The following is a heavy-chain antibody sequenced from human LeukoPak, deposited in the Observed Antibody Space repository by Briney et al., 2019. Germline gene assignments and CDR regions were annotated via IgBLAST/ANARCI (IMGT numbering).Heavy chain of an antibody. CDR1: GFTFYKYD. V-gene: IGHV3-23*01. D-gene: IGHD3-22*01. J-gene: IGHJ4*02. Sequence: GGSLRLSCAASGFTFYKYDMTWVRQAPGKGLEWVSAVSGGGSDTSYAAYVKGRFTISRDNSKNTLSLQMNSLRVDDTAVYFCAKVGTYDSSGYYDDYYFDSWGQGTQVTVSS. CDR2: VSGGGSDT. CDR3: AKVGTYDSSGYYDDYYFDS.